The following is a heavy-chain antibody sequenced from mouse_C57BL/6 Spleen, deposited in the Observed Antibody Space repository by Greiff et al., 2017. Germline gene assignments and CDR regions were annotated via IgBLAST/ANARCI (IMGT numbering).Heavy chain of an antibody. CDR3: TGGYGSSQPAWFAY. Sequence: QVQLQQSGAGLVRPGASVTLSCKASGYTFTDYEMHWVKQTPVHGLEWIGAIDPETGGTAYNQKFKGTVILTADKSSSTAYLELRSLTSEDSAVYYCTGGYGSSQPAWFAYWGQGTLVTVSA. V-gene: IGHV1-15*01. CDR1: GYTFTDYE. CDR2: IDPETGGT. J-gene: IGHJ3*01. D-gene: IGHD1-1*01.